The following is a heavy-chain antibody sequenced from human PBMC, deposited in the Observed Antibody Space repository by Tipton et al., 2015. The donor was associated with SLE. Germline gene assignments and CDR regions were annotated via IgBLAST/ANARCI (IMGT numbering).Heavy chain of an antibody. CDR3: ARDMAGQDFWSGYYGY. J-gene: IGHJ4*02. CDR1: GFTFSSYA. V-gene: IGHV3-30-3*01. D-gene: IGHD3-3*01. Sequence: QVQLVQSGGGLVKPGRSLRLSCAASGFTFSSYAMHWVRQAPGKGLEWVAVISYDGSNKYYADSVKGRFTISRDNSKNTLYLQMNSLRVEETAVYYCARDMAGQDFWSGYYGYWGQGTLVTVSS. CDR2: ISYDGSNK.